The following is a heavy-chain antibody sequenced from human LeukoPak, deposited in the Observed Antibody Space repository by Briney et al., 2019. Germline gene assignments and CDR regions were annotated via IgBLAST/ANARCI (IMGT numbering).Heavy chain of an antibody. Sequence: SETLSLTCAVYGGSFSGYYWSWIRQPPGKGLEWIGEINHSGSTNYNPSLKSRVTISVDTSKNQFSLKPSSVTAADTAVYYCARSPVRGWFDPWGQGTLVTVSS. CDR1: GGSFSGYY. D-gene: IGHD3-16*02. J-gene: IGHJ5*02. CDR2: INHSGST. CDR3: ARSPVRGWFDP. V-gene: IGHV4-34*01.